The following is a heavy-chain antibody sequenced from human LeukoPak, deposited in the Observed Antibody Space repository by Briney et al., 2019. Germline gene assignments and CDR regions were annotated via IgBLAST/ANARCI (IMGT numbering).Heavy chain of an antibody. CDR1: GFTFSTYG. CDR3: AKTFVDHREVFDY. CDR2: ISYDGSNK. J-gene: IGHJ4*02. Sequence: PGGSLRLSCAASGFTFSTYGMHWVRQAPGKGLEWVTFISYDGSNKYYADSVKGRFTLSRDNSKNTLYLQMNSLRAEDTAVYYCAKTFVDHREVFDYWGQGTLVTVSS. V-gene: IGHV3-30*18. D-gene: IGHD2/OR15-2a*01.